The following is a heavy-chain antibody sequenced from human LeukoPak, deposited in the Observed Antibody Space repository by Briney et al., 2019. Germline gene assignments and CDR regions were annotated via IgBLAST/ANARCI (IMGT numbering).Heavy chain of an antibody. CDR2: TYYSGST. J-gene: IGHJ3*02. D-gene: IGHD4-23*01. CDR3: ASPGYGGNGLFTFDI. V-gene: IGHV4-59*11. Sequence: SETLSLTCTVSGGSISSHYWSSIRQPPGKGLEWIGYTYYSGSTNYPPSLKSRVTISVDTSKNQCSLKLSSVTAADTAVYYCASPGYGGNGLFTFDIWGQGTMVTVSS. CDR1: GGSISSHY.